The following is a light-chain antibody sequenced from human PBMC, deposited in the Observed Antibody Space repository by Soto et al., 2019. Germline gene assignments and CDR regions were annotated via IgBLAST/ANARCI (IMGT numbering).Light chain of an antibody. CDR3: GTWDSSLSAVV. CDR1: SSNIGNNY. V-gene: IGLV1-51*01. Sequence: VLTQPPSVSAAPVQKVTISCSGSSSNIGNNYVSWYQQLPGTAPKLLIYDNNKRPSGIPDRFSGSKSGTSATLGITGLQTGDEADYYCGTWDSSLSAVVFGGGTEVTVL. J-gene: IGLJ2*01. CDR2: DNN.